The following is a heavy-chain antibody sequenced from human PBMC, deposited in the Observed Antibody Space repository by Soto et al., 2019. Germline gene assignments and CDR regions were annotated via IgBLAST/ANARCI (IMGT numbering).Heavy chain of an antibody. CDR1: GGSISSGGYS. CDR3: ARAGMVVAATLFIERTNDDNWFDP. V-gene: IGHV4-61*08. J-gene: IGHJ5*02. D-gene: IGHD2-15*01. Sequence: PSETLSLTCAVSGGSISSGGYSWSWIRQPPGKGLEWIGYIYYSGSTNYNPSLKSRVTISVDTSKNQFSLKLSSVTAADTAVYYCARAGMVVAATLFIERTNDDNWFDPWGQGTLVTVSS. CDR2: IYYSGST.